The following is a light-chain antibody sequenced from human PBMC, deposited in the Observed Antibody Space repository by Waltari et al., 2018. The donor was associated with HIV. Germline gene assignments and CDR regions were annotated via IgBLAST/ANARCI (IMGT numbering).Light chain of an antibody. Sequence: QSVLTQPPSASGTPGQRVTIPCSGSSANIGSRTVSWYQQLPGTAPNLLIYSNNQRPSGVPDRFSGSKSGTSAALAISGLQSEDEADYYCATWDDSLNGYVLGAGTRVTVL. J-gene: IGLJ1*01. CDR2: SNN. CDR1: SANIGSRT. V-gene: IGLV1-44*01. CDR3: ATWDDSLNGYV.